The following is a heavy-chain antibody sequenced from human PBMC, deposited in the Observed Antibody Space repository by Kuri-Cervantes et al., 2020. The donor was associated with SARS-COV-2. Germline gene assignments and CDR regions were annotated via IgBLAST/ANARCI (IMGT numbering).Heavy chain of an antibody. CDR3: ARATMSHYYDSSLRWLEP. V-gene: IGHV1-18*01. J-gene: IGHJ5*02. CDR2: ISPYNGNT. Sequence: ASVKVSCKASGYTFYSYGRSWVRQAPGQGLEWMGWISPYNGNTAYAQKLQGRVTMTTDTTTNTSYMEVRNLRSDDTAVYYCARATMSHYYDSSLRWLEPWGQGTLVTVSS. D-gene: IGHD3-22*01. CDR1: GYTFYSYG.